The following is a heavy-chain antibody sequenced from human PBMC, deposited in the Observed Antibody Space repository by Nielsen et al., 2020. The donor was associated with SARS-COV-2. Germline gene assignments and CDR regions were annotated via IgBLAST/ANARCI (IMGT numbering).Heavy chain of an antibody. V-gene: IGHV1-24*01. CDR1: GYTLTEFS. Sequence: ASVKVSCKVSGYTLTEFSMHWVRQAPGKGLEWMGGFDPEDGETIYAQKFQGRVTMTEDTSTDTAYMELSNLRSEDTAVYYCATGFAVAPVQGGQFYYYYYGMDVWGQGTTVTVSS. CDR2: FDPEDGET. D-gene: IGHD6-19*01. CDR3: ATGFAVAPVQGGQFYYYYYGMDV. J-gene: IGHJ6*02.